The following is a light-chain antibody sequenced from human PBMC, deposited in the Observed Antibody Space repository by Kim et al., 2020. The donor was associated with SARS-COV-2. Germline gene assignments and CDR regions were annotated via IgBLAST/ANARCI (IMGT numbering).Light chain of an antibody. CDR1: QSISSW. V-gene: IGKV1-5*03. Sequence: SASVGDRVTITCRASQSISSWLAWYQQKPGRAPKLLIYKASSLVSGVSSRFSGSGSGTEFTLTISSLQPDDFATYYCKQYNSYSTFGQGTKVDIK. CDR3: KQYNSYST. CDR2: KAS. J-gene: IGKJ1*01.